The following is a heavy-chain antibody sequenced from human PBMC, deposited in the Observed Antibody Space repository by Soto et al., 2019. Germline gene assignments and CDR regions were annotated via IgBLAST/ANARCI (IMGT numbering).Heavy chain of an antibody. J-gene: IGHJ4*02. Sequence: AAVKVSCKASGYTFTSYAMHWGRQAPGRRREWMGWINAGNGNTKYSQKFQGRVTITRDTSASTAYMELSSLRSEDTAVYYCARDGLLGPNDYWGQGTLVTVS. CDR3: ARDGLLGPNDY. CDR1: GYTFTSYA. D-gene: IGHD2-15*01. V-gene: IGHV1-3*01. CDR2: INAGNGNT.